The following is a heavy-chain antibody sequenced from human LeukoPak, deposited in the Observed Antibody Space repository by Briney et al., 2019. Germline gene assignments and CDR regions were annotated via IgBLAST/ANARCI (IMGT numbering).Heavy chain of an antibody. V-gene: IGHV4-59*01. CDR3: AREGSGSWAWYFDY. CDR1: GGSISSYC. J-gene: IGHJ4*02. D-gene: IGHD1-26*01. Sequence: PSETLSLTCTVSGGSISSYCWSWLRQPPGKGLEWIGYIYYSGSTNYNPSLKSRVTISVDTSKNQFSLKLSSVTAADTAVYYCAREGSGSWAWYFDYWGQGTLVTASS. CDR2: IYYSGST.